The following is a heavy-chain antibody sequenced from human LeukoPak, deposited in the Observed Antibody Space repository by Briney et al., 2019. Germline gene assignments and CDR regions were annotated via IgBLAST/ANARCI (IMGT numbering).Heavy chain of an antibody. CDR3: ARPLVTLKDYYYGMDV. J-gene: IGHJ6*02. V-gene: IGHV1-2*02. Sequence: GASVKVSCKASGYTFTGYYMHWVRQAPGQGLEWMGWINPNSGGTNYAQKFQGRVTVTRDTSTSTVYMELSSLRSEDTAVYYCARPLVTLKDYYYGMDVWGQGTTVTVS. CDR2: INPNSGGT. CDR1: GYTFTGYY. D-gene: IGHD3-9*01.